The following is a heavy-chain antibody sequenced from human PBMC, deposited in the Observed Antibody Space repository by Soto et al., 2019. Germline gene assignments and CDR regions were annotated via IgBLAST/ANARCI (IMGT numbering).Heavy chain of an antibody. V-gene: IGHV3-21*01. CDR2: ISSSSSYI. D-gene: IGHD6-13*01. CDR1: GFTFSSYS. J-gene: IGHJ4*02. Sequence: GGSLRLSCAASGFTFSSYSMNWVRQAPGKGLEWVSSISSSSSYIYYADSVKGRFTISRDNSKNSLYLQMNSLRAEDTAVYYCSRDGGGSSSSSFDYWGQGTLVTVSS. CDR3: SRDGGGSSSSSFDY.